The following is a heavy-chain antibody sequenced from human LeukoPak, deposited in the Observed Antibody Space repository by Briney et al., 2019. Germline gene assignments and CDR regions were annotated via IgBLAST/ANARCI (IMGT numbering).Heavy chain of an antibody. CDR3: ARMWIQLCPFDY. CDR1: GFIFSNYW. V-gene: IGHV3-7*03. Sequence: GGSLRLSCAASGFIFSNYWMSWVRQAPGKGLEWVANINQDGSEKYYVDSLKGRFTISRDNAKNSLYLQMNSLRAEDTAVYYCARMWIQLCPFDYWGQGTLVTVSS. J-gene: IGHJ4*02. D-gene: IGHD5-18*01. CDR2: INQDGSEK.